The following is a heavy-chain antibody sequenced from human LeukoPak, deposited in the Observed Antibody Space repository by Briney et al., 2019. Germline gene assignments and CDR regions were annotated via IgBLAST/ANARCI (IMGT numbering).Heavy chain of an antibody. CDR2: IYYSGST. V-gene: IGHV4-59*08. CDR1: GGSISSYY. D-gene: IGHD2-2*01. Sequence: PSETLSLTCTVSGGSISSYYWSWIRQPPGKGLEWIGDIYYSGSTYYNPSLKSRVTIFVDTSKNQFSLKLSSVTAADTAVYYCASPLGYCSSTACYGDYWGQGTLVTVSS. J-gene: IGHJ4*02. CDR3: ASPLGYCSSTACYGDY.